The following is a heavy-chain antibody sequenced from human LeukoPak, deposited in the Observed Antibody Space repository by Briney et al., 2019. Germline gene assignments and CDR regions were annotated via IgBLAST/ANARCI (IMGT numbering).Heavy chain of an antibody. D-gene: IGHD2-2*01. CDR2: IYPDDSDT. Sequence: GESLKISCKGSGYSFTDYWIGWVRQMPGKGLEWMGIIYPDDSDTRYSPSLQGQVTISADKSISTAYLQWSSLKASDTAMYYCARLNSYQLLPWGQGTLVTVSS. CDR1: GYSFTDYW. J-gene: IGHJ5*02. V-gene: IGHV5-51*01. CDR3: ARLNSYQLLP.